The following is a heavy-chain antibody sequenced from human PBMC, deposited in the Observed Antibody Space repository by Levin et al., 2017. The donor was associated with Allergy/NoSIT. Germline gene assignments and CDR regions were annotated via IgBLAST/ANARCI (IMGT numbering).Heavy chain of an antibody. CDR3: VGGAPMTY. CDR1: GFSFSSSW. D-gene: IGHD3-16*01. CDR2: INSDASDT. V-gene: IGHV3-74*01. J-gene: IGHJ4*02. Sequence: QAGGSLRLSCAASGFSFSSSWMYWVRQSSGKGLIWVSRINSDASDTSDADFVKGRFTISRDNARNTLYLQMNGLSVEDTAMYYCVGGAPMTYWGQGTLVTVSP.